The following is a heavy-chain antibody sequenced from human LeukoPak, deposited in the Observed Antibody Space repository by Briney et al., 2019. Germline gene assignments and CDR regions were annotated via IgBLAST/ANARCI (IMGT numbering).Heavy chain of an antibody. CDR3: ARDLADTAYFDY. J-gene: IGHJ4*02. CDR1: GGSISSGGYY. CDR2: IYHSGST. D-gene: IGHD5-18*01. V-gene: IGHV4-30-2*01. Sequence: SETLSLTCTVSGGSISSGGYYWSWIRQPPGKGLEWIGYIYHSGSTYYNPSLKSRVTISVDRSKNQSSLKLSSVTAADTAVYYCARDLADTAYFDYWGQGTLVTVSS.